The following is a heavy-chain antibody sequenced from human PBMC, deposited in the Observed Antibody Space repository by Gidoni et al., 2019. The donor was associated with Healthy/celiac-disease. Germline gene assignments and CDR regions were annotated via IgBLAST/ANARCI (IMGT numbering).Heavy chain of an antibody. CDR2: ISYDGSNK. CDR3: AIAAADYFDY. CDR1: GFTFSSYG. Sequence: QVQLVESGGGVVQPGRSLRLSCAASGFTFSSYGMHWVRQAPGKGLEWVAVISYDGSNKYYADSVKGRFTISRDNSKNTLYLQMNSLRAEDTAVYYCAIAAADYFDYWGQGTLVTVSS. J-gene: IGHJ4*02. D-gene: IGHD6-13*01. V-gene: IGHV3-30*03.